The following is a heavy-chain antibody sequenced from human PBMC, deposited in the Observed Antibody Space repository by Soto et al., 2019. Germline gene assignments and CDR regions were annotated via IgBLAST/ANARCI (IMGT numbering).Heavy chain of an antibody. V-gene: IGHV3-30*18. CDR2: ISYDGSNK. CDR1: GFTFSSYG. Sequence: GGSLRLSCAASGFTFSSYGMHWVRQAPGKGLEWVAVISYDGSNKYYADSVKGRFTISRDNSKNTLYLQMNSLRAEDTAVYYCAKVLCSGCRKQYYFDYWGQGTLVTVSS. J-gene: IGHJ4*02. D-gene: IGHD2-15*01. CDR3: AKVLCSGCRKQYYFDY.